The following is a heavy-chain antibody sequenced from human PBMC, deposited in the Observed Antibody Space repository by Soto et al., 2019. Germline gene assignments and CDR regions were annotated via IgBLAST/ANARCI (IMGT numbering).Heavy chain of an antibody. J-gene: IGHJ4*02. CDR2: MNPDSGNT. CDR3: ARSVGGSNINFDY. CDR1: GYTFTSYD. Sequence: QVQLVQSGAEVRTPGASVKVSCKASGYTFTSYDINWVRQATGQGPEWMGWMNPDSGNTGYVQKLQGRVTMTRNTAISTAYMELSSLRSDDTAVYYCARSVGGSNINFDYWGQGTLVTVSS. D-gene: IGHD3-10*01. V-gene: IGHV1-8*01.